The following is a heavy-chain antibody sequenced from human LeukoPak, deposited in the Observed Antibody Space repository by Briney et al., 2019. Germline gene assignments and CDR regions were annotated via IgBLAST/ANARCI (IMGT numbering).Heavy chain of an antibody. D-gene: IGHD3-9*01. CDR3: ARARYYDILTGYFDY. J-gene: IGHJ4*02. CDR1: GFTFSDYY. Sequence: GSLRLSCAASGFTFSDYYMSWIRQAPGKGLEWVSYISSSGSTIYYADSVKGRFAISSDNAKNSLYLQMNSLRAEDTAVYYCARARYYDILTGYFDYWGQGTLVTVSS. V-gene: IGHV3-11*04. CDR2: ISSSGSTI.